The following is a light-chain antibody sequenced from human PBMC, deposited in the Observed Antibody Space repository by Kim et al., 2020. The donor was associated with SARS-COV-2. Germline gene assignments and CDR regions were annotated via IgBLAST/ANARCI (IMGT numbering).Light chain of an antibody. Sequence: SLTPGERAALSCRASQSVSSYLAWYQQKPGQAPRLLIYDASNRATGSPARFSGSGSGADFTLTISSLEPEDFAVYYCQQRSNWPLTFGGGTEVEI. CDR2: DAS. CDR3: QQRSNWPLT. V-gene: IGKV3-11*01. J-gene: IGKJ4*01. CDR1: QSVSSY.